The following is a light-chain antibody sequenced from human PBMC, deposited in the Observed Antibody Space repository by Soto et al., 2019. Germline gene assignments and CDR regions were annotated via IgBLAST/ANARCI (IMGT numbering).Light chain of an antibody. J-gene: IGKJ4*01. CDR1: QNILNN. V-gene: IGKV3D-15*01. CDR3: QKYNSWPLN. Sequence: EIVMTQSPATLSLSPVDRATLSCMASQNILNNLAWYQQRPGQAPRLLIYNASTRATVIPAKFSGSGSGTEFTLTISSLQSEDSAVYYCQKYNSWPLNFGGGTKVDIK. CDR2: NAS.